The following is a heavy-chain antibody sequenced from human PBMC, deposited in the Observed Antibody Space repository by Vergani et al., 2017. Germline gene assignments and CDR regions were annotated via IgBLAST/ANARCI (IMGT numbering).Heavy chain of an antibody. CDR1: GGSVSSGSYY. CDR2: IYYSGST. D-gene: IGHD1-26*01. Sequence: QVQLQQWGAGLLKPSETLSLTCTVSGGSVSSGSYYWSWIRQPPGKGLEWIGYIYYSGSTNYNPSLKSRVTISVDTSKNQFSLKLSSVTAADTAVYYCARDAEVGAIFFLGYYYGMDVWGQGTTVTVSS. J-gene: IGHJ6*02. CDR3: ARDAEVGAIFFLGYYYGMDV. V-gene: IGHV4-61*01.